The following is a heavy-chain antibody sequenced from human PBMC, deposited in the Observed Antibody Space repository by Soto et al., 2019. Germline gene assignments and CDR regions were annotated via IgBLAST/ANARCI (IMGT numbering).Heavy chain of an antibody. D-gene: IGHD3-22*01. Sequence: EVQLLESGGGLVQPGGSLRLSCAASGFTFSSYAMSWVRQAPGKGLEWVSAISGGAGSTNYADSVKGRFTISRDNSKNTVSLQMNSLRAEDTAVYYCAKGVEAAYYYGSSGYYGFDYLGQGTLVTGSS. CDR2: ISGGAGST. V-gene: IGHV3-23*01. CDR1: GFTFSSYA. CDR3: AKGVEAAYYYGSSGYYGFDY. J-gene: IGHJ4*02.